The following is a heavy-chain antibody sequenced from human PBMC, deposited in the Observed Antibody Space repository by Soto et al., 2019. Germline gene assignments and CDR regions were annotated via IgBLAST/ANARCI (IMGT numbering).Heavy chain of an antibody. J-gene: IGHJ4*02. D-gene: IGHD3-9*01. Sequence: QLQLQESGPGLVKPSETLSLTCSVSDDSINSDKYYWGWIRQPPGKGLEWIGSIYYRGNAYYNPSLRARVTLALDKSSRQFSLKLNSVPAADLAMYFCARLEGLATIAYYFDFWCPGALVTVSS. CDR2: IYYRGNA. CDR1: DDSINSDKYY. CDR3: ARLEGLATIAYYFDF. V-gene: IGHV4-39*01.